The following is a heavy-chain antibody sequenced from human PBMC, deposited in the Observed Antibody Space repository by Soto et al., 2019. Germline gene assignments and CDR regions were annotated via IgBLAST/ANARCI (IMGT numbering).Heavy chain of an antibody. CDR2: ISGSGGST. CDR3: AKDRVWGDRNDYFDY. V-gene: IGHV3-23*01. D-gene: IGHD3-16*01. Sequence: EVQLLESGGGLVQPGGSLRLSCAASGFTFSSYAMSWVRQAPGKGLEWVSAISGSGGSTYYADSVNCRFTISRDNSKNTLYLQMNSLRAEDTAVYYCAKDRVWGDRNDYFDYWGQGTLVTVSS. J-gene: IGHJ4*02. CDR1: GFTFSSYA.